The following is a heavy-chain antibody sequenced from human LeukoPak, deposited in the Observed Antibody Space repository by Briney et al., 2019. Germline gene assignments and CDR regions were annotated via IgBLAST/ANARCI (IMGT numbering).Heavy chain of an antibody. V-gene: IGHV5-51*01. CDR1: GYSFTSYW. Sequence: GESLKFDCKGSGYSFTSYWIGWLRQMPGKGLEWMGFIYPGDSDTRYSPSFQGQVTISADKSISTAYLQWSSLRASDTAMYYCARQVSSGWYYFDYSGQGTLFTVSS. D-gene: IGHD6-19*01. J-gene: IGHJ4*02. CDR3: ARQVSSGWYYFDY. CDR2: IYPGDSDT.